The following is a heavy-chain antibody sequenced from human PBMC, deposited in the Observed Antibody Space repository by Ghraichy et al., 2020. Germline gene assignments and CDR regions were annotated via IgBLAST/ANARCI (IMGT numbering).Heavy chain of an antibody. Sequence: SGPTLVKPTQTLTLTCTFSGFSLSTSGMCVSWIRQPPGKALEWLTLIDWDDDKYYSTSLKTRLTISKDTSKNQVVLTMTNMDPVDTATYYCARMADYYYYYYGMDVWGQGTTVTVSS. J-gene: IGHJ6*02. CDR3: ARMADYYYYYYGMDV. CDR2: IDWDDDK. V-gene: IGHV2-70*01. CDR1: GFSLSTSGMC.